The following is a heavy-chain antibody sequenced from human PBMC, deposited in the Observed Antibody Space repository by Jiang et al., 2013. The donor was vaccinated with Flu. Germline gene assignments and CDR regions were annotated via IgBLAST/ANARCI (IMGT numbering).Heavy chain of an antibody. Sequence: GSGLVKPSETLSLTCTVSGGSISSYYWSWIRQPPGKGLEWIGYIYYSGSTNYNPSLKSRVTISVDTSKNQFSLKLSSVTAADTAVYYCVRRYSSGWYGKYYFDYWGQGTLVTVSS. CDR2: IYYSGST. CDR1: GGSISSYY. D-gene: IGHD6-19*01. V-gene: IGHV4-59*08. J-gene: IGHJ4*02. CDR3: VRRYSSGWYGKYYFDY.